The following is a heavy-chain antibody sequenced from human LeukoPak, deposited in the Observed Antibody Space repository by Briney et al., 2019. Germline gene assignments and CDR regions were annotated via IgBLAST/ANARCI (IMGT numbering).Heavy chain of an antibody. CDR1: GFTFSSYS. D-gene: IGHD3-3*01. J-gene: IGHJ4*02. Sequence: GGSLRLSCAASGFTFSSYSMNWVRQAPGKGLEWVSVIYSGGSTYYADSVKGRFTISRDNSKNTLYLQMNSLRAEDTAVYYCATDDFWSGLATPYWGQGTLVTVSS. CDR2: IYSGGST. CDR3: ATDDFWSGLATPY. V-gene: IGHV3-66*01.